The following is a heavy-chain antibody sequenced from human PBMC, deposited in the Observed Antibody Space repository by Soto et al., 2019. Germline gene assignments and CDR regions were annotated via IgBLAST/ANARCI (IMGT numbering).Heavy chain of an antibody. J-gene: IGHJ6*02. CDR2: IKRKIDGEKT. CDR1: GFSFSNAW. V-gene: IGHV3-15*07. Sequence: GGSLRLSCAASGFSFSNAWMNWVRQAPGKGLEWVGRIKRKIDGEKTDYGAPVKGRFTISRDDSKNTLSLQMNSLKADDTAVYYCTTGSVEGVWGQGTTVTVSS. CDR3: TTGSVEGV.